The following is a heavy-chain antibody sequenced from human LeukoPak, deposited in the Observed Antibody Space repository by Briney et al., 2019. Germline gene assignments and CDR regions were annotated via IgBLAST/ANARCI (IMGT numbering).Heavy chain of an antibody. CDR1: GYTFIGYY. V-gene: IGHV1-2*02. D-gene: IGHD2-15*01. CDR2: INPHNGDT. CDR3: ATVRDIVVGGGPYYFDY. J-gene: IGHJ4*02. Sequence: ASVKVSCKASGYTFIGYYLHWVRQAPGQGLEWMGWINPHNGDTNYAQKFQGRVTMTRDTSITTAYMELSRLKSDDTAVYYCATVRDIVVGGGPYYFDYWGQGALVTVSS.